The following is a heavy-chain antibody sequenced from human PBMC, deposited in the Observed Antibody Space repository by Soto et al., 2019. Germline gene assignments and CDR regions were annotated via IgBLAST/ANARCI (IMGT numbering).Heavy chain of an antibody. CDR3: AKGYYDYVWGSYRYLDNWFDP. Sequence: PGGSLRLSCAASGFTVSSNYMSWVRQAPGKGLEWVSVIYSGGSTYYADSVKGRFTISRDNSRNTLYLQMNSLRAEDTAVYYCAKGYYDYVWGSYRYLDNWFDPWGQGTLVTVSS. CDR1: GFTVSSNY. J-gene: IGHJ5*02. D-gene: IGHD3-16*02. V-gene: IGHV3-53*01. CDR2: IYSGGST.